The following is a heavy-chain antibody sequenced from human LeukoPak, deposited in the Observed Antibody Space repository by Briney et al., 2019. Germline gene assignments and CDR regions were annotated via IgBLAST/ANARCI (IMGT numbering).Heavy chain of an antibody. J-gene: IGHJ5*02. CDR2: ISSSSSYI. D-gene: IGHD3-22*01. Sequence: GGSLRLSCAASGFTFSSYSMNWVRQAPGKGLEWVSSISSSSSYIYYADSVKGRFTISRDNAKNTLNLQMNSLRAQDTAVYYCSRDLGQYYDTSDNWFDPWGQGTLVTVSS. CDR1: GFTFSSYS. CDR3: SRDLGQYYDTSDNWFDP. V-gene: IGHV3-21*01.